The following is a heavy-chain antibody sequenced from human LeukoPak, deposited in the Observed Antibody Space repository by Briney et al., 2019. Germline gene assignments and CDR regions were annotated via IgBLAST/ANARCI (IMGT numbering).Heavy chain of an antibody. CDR3: ARDGYSSGWYLKTPDYYYGMDV. CDR1: GGSINSYY. CDR2: IYYSGST. D-gene: IGHD6-19*01. V-gene: IGHV4-59*01. J-gene: IGHJ6*02. Sequence: SETLSLTCTVSGGSINSYYWSWIRQPPGKGLEWIGYIYYSGSTNYNPSLKSRVTISVDTSKNQFSLKLSSVTAADTAVYYCARDGYSSGWYLKTPDYYYGMDVWGQGTTVTVSS.